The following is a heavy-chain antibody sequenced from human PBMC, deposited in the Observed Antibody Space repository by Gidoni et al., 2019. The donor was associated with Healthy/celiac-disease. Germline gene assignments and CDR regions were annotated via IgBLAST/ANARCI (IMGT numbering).Heavy chain of an antibody. Sequence: QVQLQESGPGLVKPSQTLSLTCTVSGGSISSGSYYWSWIRQPAGKGLEWIGRVYPSGSTNYNPSLQSRVTISVDTSKNHFSLKLSSVTAADTAVYYCAREGEYNWNYEGVFDYWGQGTLVTVSS. D-gene: IGHD1-7*01. V-gene: IGHV4-61*02. CDR3: AREGEYNWNYEGVFDY. J-gene: IGHJ4*02. CDR2: VYPSGST. CDR1: GGSISSGSYY.